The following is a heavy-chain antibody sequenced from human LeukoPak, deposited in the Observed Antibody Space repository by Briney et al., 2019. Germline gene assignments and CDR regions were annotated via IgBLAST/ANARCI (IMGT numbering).Heavy chain of an antibody. CDR3: ARWVGGAVAAARYYFDY. CDR2: ISGYNGHT. J-gene: IGHJ4*02. Sequence: ASVKVSCKASGYTYTNYGISWVRQAPGQGLEWMGWISGYNGHTNYAQKLQGRVTMTTDTSTSTAYMELRSLRSDDTAVYYCARWVGGAVAAARYYFDYWGQGTLVTVSS. V-gene: IGHV1-18*01. CDR1: GYTYTNYG. D-gene: IGHD6-19*01.